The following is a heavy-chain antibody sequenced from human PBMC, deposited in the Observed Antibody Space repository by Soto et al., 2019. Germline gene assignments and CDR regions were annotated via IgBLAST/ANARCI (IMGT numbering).Heavy chain of an antibody. D-gene: IGHD2-21*02. CDR1: GFTFSSYG. V-gene: IGHV3-30*18. CDR2: ISYDGSNK. J-gene: IGHJ6*02. Sequence: QVQLVESGGGVVQPGRSLRLSCAASGFTFSSYGMHWVRQSPGKGLEWVAVISYDGSNKYYADSVKGRFTISRDKSINTLYLQMNSLRAEDTALYYCAKDAVVTTGYDNYYGMDVWGQGTTVTVSS. CDR3: AKDAVVTTGYDNYYGMDV.